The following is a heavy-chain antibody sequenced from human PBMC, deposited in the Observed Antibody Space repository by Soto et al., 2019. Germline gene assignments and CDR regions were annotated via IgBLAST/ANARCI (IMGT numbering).Heavy chain of an antibody. D-gene: IGHD1-26*01. Sequence: EVQLVESGGGLVQPGGSLRLSCAASGFTVNDYYMTWVRQAPGKGLEWVSLLYSGGSTIYADSVKGRVTISRDSSKNTLYLQMNSLRVEDTAVYYCARATVGAGDFGFDSWGQGTLVTVSS. CDR3: ARATVGAGDFGFDS. J-gene: IGHJ4*02. CDR2: LYSGGST. V-gene: IGHV3-53*01. CDR1: GFTVNDYY.